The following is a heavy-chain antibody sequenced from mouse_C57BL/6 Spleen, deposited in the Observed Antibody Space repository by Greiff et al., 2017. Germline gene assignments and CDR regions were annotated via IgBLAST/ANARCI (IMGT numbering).Heavy chain of an antibody. CDR1: GYTFTSYW. CDR3: ARRFHYYGSSHFDY. V-gene: IGHV1-52*01. J-gene: IGHJ2*01. Sequence: QSCKASGYTFTSYWMHWVKQRPIQGLEWIGNIDPSDSETHYNQKFKDKATLSVDKSSSTAYMQLSSLTSEDSAVYYCARRFHYYGSSHFDYWGQGTTLTVSS. CDR2: IDPSDSET. D-gene: IGHD1-1*01.